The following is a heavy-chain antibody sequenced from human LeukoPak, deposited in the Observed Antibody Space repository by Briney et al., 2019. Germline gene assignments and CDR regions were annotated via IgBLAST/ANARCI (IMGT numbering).Heavy chain of an antibody. CDR1: GGSISSYY. J-gene: IGHJ4*02. Sequence: PSETLSLTCTVSGGSISSYYWSWIRQPPGKGLEWIGYIYYSGSTYYNPSLKSRVTISVATSKNQFSLKLSSVTAADTAVYYCARRGRYGGYDFSFDYWGQGTLVTVSS. D-gene: IGHD5-12*01. V-gene: IGHV4-59*04. CDR3: ARRGRYGGYDFSFDY. CDR2: IYYSGST.